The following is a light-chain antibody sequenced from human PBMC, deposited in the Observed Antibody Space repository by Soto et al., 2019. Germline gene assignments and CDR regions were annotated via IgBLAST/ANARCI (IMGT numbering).Light chain of an antibody. CDR3: QKYNSAPWT. CDR2: AAS. Sequence: DIQMTQSPSSLSASLGDRVTITCRASPGISNYLAWYQLQPGKVPKLLIYAASTLESGVPSRFSGSGSGTDFTLTISSLEPEDVAAYYCQKYNSAPWTFGQGTKVEI. CDR1: PGISNY. V-gene: IGKV1-27*01. J-gene: IGKJ1*01.